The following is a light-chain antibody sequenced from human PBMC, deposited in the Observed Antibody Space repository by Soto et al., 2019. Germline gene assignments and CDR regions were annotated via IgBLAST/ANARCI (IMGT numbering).Light chain of an antibody. V-gene: IGKV4-1*01. CDR3: QEYYNAPRT. CDR2: WAS. J-gene: IGKJ1*01. Sequence: DIVMTQSPESLAVSLGERATIKCESSQTVFFSTSNKNYLAWYQQRPGQPPKLLIYWASIRESGVPDRFSGSGSGTHFTLTIASLQAEDVAVYYCQEYYNAPRTFGQGTKVEIK. CDR1: QTVFFSTSNKNY.